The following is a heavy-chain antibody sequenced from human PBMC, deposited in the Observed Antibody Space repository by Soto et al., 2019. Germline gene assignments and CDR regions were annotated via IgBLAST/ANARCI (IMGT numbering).Heavy chain of an antibody. V-gene: IGHV3-23*01. Sequence: HPGGSLRLSCAASGFTFSSYAMSWVRQAPGKGLEWVSAISGSGGSTYYADSVKGRFTISRDNSKNTLYLQMNSLRAEDTAVYYCAKVITMIVVAPNDYWGQGTLVTVSS. D-gene: IGHD3-22*01. CDR3: AKVITMIVVAPNDY. CDR1: GFTFSSYA. CDR2: ISGSGGST. J-gene: IGHJ4*02.